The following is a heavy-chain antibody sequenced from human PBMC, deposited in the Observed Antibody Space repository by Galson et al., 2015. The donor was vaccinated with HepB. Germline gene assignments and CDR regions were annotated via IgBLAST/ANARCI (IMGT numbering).Heavy chain of an antibody. V-gene: IGHV1-18*01. CDR3: ARDYLYSGYEGDYFDY. CDR2: ISAYNGNR. Sequence: SVKVSCKASGYKFSSYGISWVRQAPGQGLEWMGWISAYNGNRNFAQKFQGRVTMTTDTSTSTAYMELRSLRSDDTAMYYCARDYLYSGYEGDYFDYWGQGTLVTVSS. J-gene: IGHJ4*02. D-gene: IGHD5-12*01. CDR1: GYKFSSYG.